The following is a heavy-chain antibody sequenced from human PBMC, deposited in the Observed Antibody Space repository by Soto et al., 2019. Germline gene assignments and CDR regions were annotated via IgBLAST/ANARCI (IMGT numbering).Heavy chain of an antibody. CDR1: GFTFSSYP. CDR3: ARDGVTRPIDF. J-gene: IGHJ4*02. D-gene: IGHD2-21*02. CDR2: ISESGSYI. Sequence: EVQLVESGGGLVKPGGSLRLSCAASGFTFSSYPMHWVRQAPGKGLEWVSSISESGSYIYYATSVRGRFTISRDNAKNSLSLHINSLGAEDPAVYFCARDGVTRPIDFWGQGTLVTVSS. V-gene: IGHV3-21*02.